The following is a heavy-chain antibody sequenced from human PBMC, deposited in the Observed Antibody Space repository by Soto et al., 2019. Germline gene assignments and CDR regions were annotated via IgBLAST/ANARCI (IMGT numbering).Heavy chain of an antibody. D-gene: IGHD3-9*01. J-gene: IGHJ5*02. CDR1: GGSFSGYY. CDR2: INHSGST. Sequence: SETLSLTCAVYGGSFSGYYWSWIRQPPGKGLEWIGEINHSGSTNYNPSLKSRVTISVDTSKNQFSLKLSSVTAADTAVYYCARGPRYFDWFRSRRWFDPWGQGTLVTVSS. V-gene: IGHV4-34*01. CDR3: ARGPRYFDWFRSRRWFDP.